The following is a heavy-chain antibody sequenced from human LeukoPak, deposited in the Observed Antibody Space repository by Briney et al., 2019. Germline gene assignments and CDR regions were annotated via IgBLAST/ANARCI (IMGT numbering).Heavy chain of an antibody. Sequence: PSETLSLTCTVSGGSISSYYWSWIRQPPGKGLEWIGYIYYSGSTNYNPSLKSRVTISVDTSKNQFSLKLSSVTAADTAVYYCARLGYDFWSGQYSYYFDYWGQGTLVTVSS. CDR3: ARLGYDFWSGQYSYYFDY. V-gene: IGHV4-59*08. CDR1: GGSISSYY. J-gene: IGHJ4*02. D-gene: IGHD3-3*01. CDR2: IYYSGST.